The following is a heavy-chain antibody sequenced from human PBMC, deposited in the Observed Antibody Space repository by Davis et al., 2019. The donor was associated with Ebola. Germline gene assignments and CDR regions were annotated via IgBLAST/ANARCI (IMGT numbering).Heavy chain of an antibody. CDR3: ASGLNFGSYYGPIQH. V-gene: IGHV1-69*06. D-gene: IGHD1-26*01. CDR1: GGTFSSYA. CDR2: IIPIFGTA. Sequence: SVKVSCKASGGTFSSYAISWVRQAPGQGLEWMGGIIPIFGTANYAQKFQGRVTITADKSTSTAYMELSSLRSEDTAVYYCASGLNFGSYYGPIQHWGQGTLVTVSS. J-gene: IGHJ4*02.